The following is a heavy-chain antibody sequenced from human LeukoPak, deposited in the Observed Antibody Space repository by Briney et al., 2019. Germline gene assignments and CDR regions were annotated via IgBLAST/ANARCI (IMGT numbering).Heavy chain of an antibody. Sequence: GGSLRLSCPGSGFTFSSAWMTWVRQIPGKGLGWVGHIKSRTDGGTTDYAAPVKGRFTISRDDSKNTVYLQMNSLKTEDSAVYFCATEFYSNGYNFWGQGTLVIVSS. V-gene: IGHV3-15*01. J-gene: IGHJ4*02. D-gene: IGHD5-24*01. CDR3: ATEFYSNGYNF. CDR1: GFTFSSAW. CDR2: IKSRTDGGTT.